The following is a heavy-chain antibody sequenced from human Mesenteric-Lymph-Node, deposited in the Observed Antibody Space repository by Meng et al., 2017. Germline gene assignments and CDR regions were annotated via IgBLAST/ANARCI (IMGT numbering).Heavy chain of an antibody. Sequence: QAQLQESGPRPGRLSQPLSLLCSVSGGSVLGRNYYWSWIRQPPGKGLEWIGEINHSGSTNYTPSLKSRVTISVDTSKNQFSLKLSSVTAADTAVYYCASRSSGAYYFDYWGQGTLVTVSS. CDR3: ASRSSGAYYFDY. V-gene: IGHV4-61*01. D-gene: IGHD6-19*01. CDR2: INHSGST. CDR1: GGSVLGRNYY. J-gene: IGHJ4*02.